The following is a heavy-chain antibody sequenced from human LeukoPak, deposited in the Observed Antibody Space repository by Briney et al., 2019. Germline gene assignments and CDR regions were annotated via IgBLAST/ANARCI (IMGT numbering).Heavy chain of an antibody. D-gene: IGHD5-18*01. CDR2: IIPIFGTA. J-gene: IGHJ4*02. V-gene: IGHV1-69*13. Sequence: SVTVSCKASVGTFISYAISWVRQAPGQGLEWMGGIIPIFGTANYAQKFQGRVTITADESTSTAYMELSSLRSEDTAVYYCAGNYVDTAMVGYWGQGTLVTVSS. CDR3: AGNYVDTAMVGY. CDR1: VGTFISYA.